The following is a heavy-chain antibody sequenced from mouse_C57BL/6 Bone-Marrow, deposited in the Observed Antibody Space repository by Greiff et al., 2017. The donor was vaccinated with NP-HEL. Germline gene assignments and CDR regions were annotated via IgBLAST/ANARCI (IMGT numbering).Heavy chain of an antibody. Sequence: VPLQQSDAELVKPGASVKISCKVSGYTFTDHTIHWMKQRPEPGLEWIGYIYPRDGSTKYNEKFKGTATLTADKASNTAYMQLNSLTSDDSAVYFCASGLLLYAMDYWGQGTSVTVSS. CDR3: ASGLLLYAMDY. CDR2: IYPRDGST. V-gene: IGHV1-78*01. D-gene: IGHD1-1*01. J-gene: IGHJ4*01. CDR1: GYTFTDHT.